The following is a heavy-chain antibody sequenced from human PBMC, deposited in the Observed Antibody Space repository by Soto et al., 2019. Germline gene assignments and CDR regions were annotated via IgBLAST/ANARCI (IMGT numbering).Heavy chain of an antibody. J-gene: IGHJ4*02. Sequence: SETLSLTCTVSGGSISGSYWSWIRQTPGKVLEWVGYIHYSGSTNYNPSLKSRVTMSVDSAKNQFSLQLSSVTAADTAVYFCTQSRRTDEEGYSFDYWGQGALATVSS. CDR3: TQSRRTDEEGYSFDY. V-gene: IGHV4-59*01. CDR2: IHYSGST. CDR1: GGSISGSY. D-gene: IGHD2-15*01.